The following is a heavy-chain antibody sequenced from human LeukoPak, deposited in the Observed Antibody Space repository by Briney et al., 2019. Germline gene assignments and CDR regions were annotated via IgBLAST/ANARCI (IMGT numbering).Heavy chain of an antibody. V-gene: IGHV3-7*01. J-gene: IGHJ4*02. CDR2: IKQDGSEK. D-gene: IGHD6-13*01. CDR3: ARSAGSSSWYEGYYFDY. CDR1: GFTFSRYW. Sequence: PGGSLRLSCAASGFTFSRYWMSWVRQAPGKGLEWVANIKQDGSEKYDVDSVKGRFTISRDNAKNSLYLQMNSLRAEDTAVYYCARSAGSSSWYEGYYFDYWGQGTLVTVSS.